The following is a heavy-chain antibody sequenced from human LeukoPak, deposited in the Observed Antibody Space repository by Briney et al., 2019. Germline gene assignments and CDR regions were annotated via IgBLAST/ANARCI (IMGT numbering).Heavy chain of an antibody. CDR2: INPNSGGT. CDR1: GYTFTGYY. V-gene: IGHV1-2*02. Sequence: GASVKVSCKASGYTFTGYYMHWVRQAPGQGLEWMGWINPNSGGTNYAQKFQGRVTMTRDTSISTAYMELSRLRSDDTAVYYCARDYRGSLPAAMTYYFDYWGQGTLVTVSS. CDR3: ARDYRGSLPAAMTYYFDY. D-gene: IGHD2-2*01. J-gene: IGHJ4*02.